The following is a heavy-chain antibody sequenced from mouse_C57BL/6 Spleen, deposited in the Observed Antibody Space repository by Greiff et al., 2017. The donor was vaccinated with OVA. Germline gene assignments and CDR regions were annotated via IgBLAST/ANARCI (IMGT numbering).Heavy chain of an antibody. D-gene: IGHD1-1*01. Sequence: QVQLQQSGAELVKPGASVKLSCKASGYTFTSYWMHWVKQRPGQGLEWIGMIHPNSGSTNYNEKFKSKATLTVDKSYSTAYMQLSSLTSEDSAVYYCARGGYGSSFDYAMDYWGQGTSVTVSS. CDR1: GYTFTSYW. CDR3: ARGGYGSSFDYAMDY. CDR2: IHPNSGST. V-gene: IGHV1-64*01. J-gene: IGHJ4*01.